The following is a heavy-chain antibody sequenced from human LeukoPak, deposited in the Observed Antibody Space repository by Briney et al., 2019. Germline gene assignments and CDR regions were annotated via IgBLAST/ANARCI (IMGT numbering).Heavy chain of an antibody. CDR2: VTGSGGDT. CDR1: GFXFSNYA. J-gene: IGHJ4*02. Sequence: GGSLRLSCAASGFXFSNYAISWVRQTPGKGLECVSVVTGSGGDTYYTGSVNGRFTIFRDNSKNTLYLQMNSLRAEDTAVYYCARAPTSYYYFDYWGQGTLVTVSS. V-gene: IGHV3-23*01. CDR3: ARAPTSYYYFDY. D-gene: IGHD1-26*01.